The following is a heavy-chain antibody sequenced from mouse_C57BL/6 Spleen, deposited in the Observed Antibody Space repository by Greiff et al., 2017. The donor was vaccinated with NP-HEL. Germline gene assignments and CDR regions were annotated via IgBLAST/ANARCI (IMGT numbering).Heavy chain of an antibody. CDR3: ARDYYEYFDV. Sequence: EVQLQQSGPELVKPGASVKISCKASGYTFTDYYMNWVKQSHGKSLEWIGDINPNNGGTSYNQKFKGKATLTVDKSSSPAYMELRSLTAEDSAVYYCARDYYEYFDVWGTGTTVTVSS. J-gene: IGHJ1*03. V-gene: IGHV1-26*01. CDR1: GYTFTDYY. D-gene: IGHD1-1*01. CDR2: INPNNGGT.